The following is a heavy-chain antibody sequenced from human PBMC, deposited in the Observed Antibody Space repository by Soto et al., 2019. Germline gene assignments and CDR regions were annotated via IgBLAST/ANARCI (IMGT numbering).Heavy chain of an antibody. CDR3: AKANFHVLRYFDWLSKAYYYYYGMDV. V-gene: IGHV3-23*01. CDR1: GFTFSSYA. D-gene: IGHD3-9*01. J-gene: IGHJ6*02. Sequence: GGSLRLSCAASGFTFSSYAMSWVRQAPGKGLEWVSAISGSGGSTYYADSVKGRFTISRDNSKNTLYLQMNSLRAEDTAVYYYAKANFHVLRYFDWLSKAYYYYYGMDVWGQGTTLTVSS. CDR2: ISGSGGST.